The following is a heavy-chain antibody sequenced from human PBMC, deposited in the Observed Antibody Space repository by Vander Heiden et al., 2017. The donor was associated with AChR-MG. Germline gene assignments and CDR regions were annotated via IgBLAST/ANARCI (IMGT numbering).Heavy chain of an antibody. CDR1: GFSLSTRGVG. J-gene: IGHJ4*02. V-gene: IGHV2-5*02. CDR3: AHRNYYGSGTLFDY. CDR2: SYWDDDK. Sequence: QITLKESGPTLVKPTQTLTLTCTFSGFSLSTRGVGVGWIRQPPGKALKWLALSYWDDDKRYSPSLKSRLTITKDTSKNQVVLTMTNLDPVDTGTYYCAHRNYYGSGTLFDYWGQGNLVTVSS. D-gene: IGHD3-10*01.